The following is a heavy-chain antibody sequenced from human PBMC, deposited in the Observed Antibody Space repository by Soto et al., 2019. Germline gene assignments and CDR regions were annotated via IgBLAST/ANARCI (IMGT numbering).Heavy chain of an antibody. CDR1: GFDFRNSW. D-gene: IGHD2-15*01. CDR2: INSDGSGT. V-gene: IGHV3-74*01. J-gene: IGHJ6*02. CDR3: AKDTAYAMDV. Sequence: EVQLVESGGGLVQPGGSLRLSCAASGFDFRNSWIHWVRQGPGKGLVWVSHINSDGSGTTYADSVKGRFTISRDNAKNTVYLQMNSLRAEDTAVYYCAKDTAYAMDVWGQGTTVTVSS.